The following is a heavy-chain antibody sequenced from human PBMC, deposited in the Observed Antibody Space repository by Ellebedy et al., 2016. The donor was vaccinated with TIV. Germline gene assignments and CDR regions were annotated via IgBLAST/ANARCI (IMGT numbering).Heavy chain of an antibody. CDR3: AKDRYTDRGRYFDY. D-gene: IGHD5-24*01. CDR1: GFSFSSYA. V-gene: IGHV3-23*01. CDR2: VSANGGST. J-gene: IGHJ4*02. Sequence: GGSLRLSXAGSGFSFSSYAMTWVRPAPGKGLDWVSAVSANGGSTYYADSVKGRFTISRDNSKNTLYLQMNSLRAEDTAVYYCAKDRYTDRGRYFDYWGQGTLVTVSS.